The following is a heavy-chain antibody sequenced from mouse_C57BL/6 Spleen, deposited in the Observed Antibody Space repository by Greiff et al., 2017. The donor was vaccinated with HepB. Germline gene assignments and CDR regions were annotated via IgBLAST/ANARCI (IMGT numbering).Heavy chain of an antibody. Sequence: EVQLQQSVAELVRPGASVKLSCTASGFNIKNTYMHWVKQRPEQGLEWIGRIDPANGNTKYAPKFQGKATITADTSSNTAYLQLSSLTSEDTAIYYCSRGAIYYDYDEGFAYWGQGTLVTVSA. CDR3: SRGAIYYDYDEGFAY. CDR1: GFNIKNTY. D-gene: IGHD2-4*01. V-gene: IGHV14-3*01. J-gene: IGHJ3*01. CDR2: IDPANGNT.